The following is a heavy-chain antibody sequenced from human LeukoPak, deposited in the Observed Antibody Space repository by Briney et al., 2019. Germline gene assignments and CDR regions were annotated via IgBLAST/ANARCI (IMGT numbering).Heavy chain of an antibody. CDR2: IIPLLNTS. CDR1: GGTFRSKA. CDR3: ARGFSNSWTYFEN. Sequence: ASVKVSCKASGGTFRSKAINWVRQAPGQGLEWMGGIIPLLNTSIYAQKFQGRVTIITDESATTADMELNSLRSEDTAVYFCARGFSNSWTYFENWGQGTLVTVSS. D-gene: IGHD6-13*01. J-gene: IGHJ4*02. V-gene: IGHV1-69*05.